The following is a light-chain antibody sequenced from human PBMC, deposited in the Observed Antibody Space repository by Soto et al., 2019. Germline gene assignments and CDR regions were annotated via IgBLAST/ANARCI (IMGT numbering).Light chain of an antibody. CDR1: TGAVTSAYY. CDR3: LLYFGGPQV. V-gene: IGLV7-43*01. J-gene: IGLJ3*02. Sequence: QAVVTQEPSVTVSPGGTVTLTCASSTGAVTSAYYPNWFQQKPGQAPRALIYNTSNKHSWTPARFSGSLLGGKAALTLSGVQPEDEAEYYCLLYFGGPQVFGGGTKLTVL. CDR2: NTS.